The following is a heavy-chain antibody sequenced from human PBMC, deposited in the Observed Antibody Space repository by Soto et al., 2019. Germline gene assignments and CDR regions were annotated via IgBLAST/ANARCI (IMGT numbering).Heavy chain of an antibody. CDR3: ERVGPLNKNYGMDV. CDR2: IWHDGSQE. J-gene: IGHJ6*02. V-gene: IGHV3-33*01. CDR1: GFTFSSHG. Sequence: QVPLVESGGGVVQPGRSLRLSCAASGFTFSSHGMHWVRQAPGKVLEWVAVIWHDGSQEYYADSVRGRFTISRDNSKNMVYLQMNSLRDEDTAVYKCERVGPLNKNYGMDVWGQGTTVTVS.